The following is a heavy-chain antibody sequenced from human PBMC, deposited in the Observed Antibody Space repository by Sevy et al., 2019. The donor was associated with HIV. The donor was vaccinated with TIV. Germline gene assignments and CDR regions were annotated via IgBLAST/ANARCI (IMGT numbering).Heavy chain of an antibody. CDR3: ASGGVEIREYGMDV. V-gene: IGHV3-7*01. J-gene: IGHJ6*02. CDR1: GFTFSSYW. Sequence: GSLRLSCAASGFTFSSYWMSWVRQAPGKGLEWVANIKQDGSEKYYVDSVKGRFTISRDNAKNSLYLQMNSLRAEDTAVYYCASGGVEIREYGMDVWGQGTTVTVSS. D-gene: IGHD1-7*01. CDR2: IKQDGSEK.